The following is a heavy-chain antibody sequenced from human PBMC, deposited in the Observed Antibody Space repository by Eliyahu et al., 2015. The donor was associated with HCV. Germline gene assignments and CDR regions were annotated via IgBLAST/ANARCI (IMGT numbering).Heavy chain of an antibody. V-gene: IGHV4-59*01. Sequence: QVQLQESGPGLVRPSETLSLTCXVSGASISSYYWSWIRQXPGKGXXXXXYLYYSGSTNSNPSLKSRVTMSIDTSKNQFSLRLTSVTATDTAMYYCARIKGGGASWDYWGQGTLVTVSS. CDR3: ARIKGGGASWDY. J-gene: IGHJ4*02. CDR1: GASISSYY. D-gene: IGHD1-26*01. CDR2: LYYSGST.